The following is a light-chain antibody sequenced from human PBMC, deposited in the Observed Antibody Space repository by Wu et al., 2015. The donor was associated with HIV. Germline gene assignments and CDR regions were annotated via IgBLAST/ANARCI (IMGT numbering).Light chain of an antibody. CDR2: GAT. Sequence: GETSTLSCRASQSLRSTYLAWYQQRPGQAPRLLIYGATSRASGVPGRFSGSGSGTDFSLTVSRLEPDDFAVYYCQQYDTSPPWTFGQGTKVEIK. V-gene: IGKV3-20*01. CDR3: QQYDTSPPWT. J-gene: IGKJ1*01. CDR1: QSLRSTY.